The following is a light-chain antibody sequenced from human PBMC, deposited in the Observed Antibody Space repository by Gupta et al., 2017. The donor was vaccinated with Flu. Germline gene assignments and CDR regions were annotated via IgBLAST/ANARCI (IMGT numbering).Light chain of an antibody. CDR2: SNN. CDR3: AAWDDTLDGHVV. J-gene: IGLJ2*01. CDR1: SSNVGTNP. V-gene: IGLV1-44*01. Sequence: QSVLTQPPSASGTPGQRVTISCSGSSSNVGTNPVNWYQQLPGTAPKLLIFSNNQRPSGVPERFSGYRSGTSASLAISGLQSEDEADYYCAAWDDTLDGHVVCGGGTKLTVL.